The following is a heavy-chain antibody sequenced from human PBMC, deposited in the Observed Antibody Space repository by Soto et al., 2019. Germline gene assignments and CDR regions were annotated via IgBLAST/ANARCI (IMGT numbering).Heavy chain of an antibody. J-gene: IGHJ6*03. CDR2: IKQDGSEK. Sequence: GGSLRLSCAASGFTFSSYWMSWVRQAPGKGLEWVANIKQDGSEKYYVDSVKGRFTISRDNAKNSLYLQMNSLRAEDTAVYYCARESQALHCSSTSCQSAYYYYYMDVWGKGTTVTVSS. CDR1: GFTFSSYW. V-gene: IGHV3-7*01. D-gene: IGHD2-2*01. CDR3: ARESQALHCSSTSCQSAYYYYYMDV.